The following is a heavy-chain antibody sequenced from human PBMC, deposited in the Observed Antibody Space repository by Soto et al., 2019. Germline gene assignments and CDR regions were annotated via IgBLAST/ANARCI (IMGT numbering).Heavy chain of an antibody. D-gene: IGHD2-15*01. CDR2: IWYDGSNK. J-gene: IGHJ4*02. V-gene: IGHV3-33*01. CDR3: ARDQGVVVGGGFDY. Sequence: QVQLVESGGGVVQPGRSLRLSCAASGFTFSSYGMHWVRQAPGKGLEWVAVIWYDGSNKYYADSVKGRFTISRDNSKNTPYLEMNSLRAEDTAVYYCARDQGVVVGGGFDYWGQGPLVTVSS. CDR1: GFTFSSYG.